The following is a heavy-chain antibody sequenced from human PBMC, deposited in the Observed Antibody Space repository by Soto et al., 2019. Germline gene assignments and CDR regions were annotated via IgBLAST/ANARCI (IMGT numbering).Heavy chain of an antibody. CDR2: IYHSVST. Sequence: SETLSLTCTVSGYSINSDDYWGWIRQPPGKGLEWIASIYHSVSTFYNPSLRSRVTISIDTSKNQFSLKLSSVTAADTAVYYCARDVLRFLEWLPEAWGQGTLVTVSS. D-gene: IGHD3-3*01. CDR1: GYSINSDDY. J-gene: IGHJ5*02. CDR3: ARDVLRFLEWLPEA. V-gene: IGHV4-38-2*02.